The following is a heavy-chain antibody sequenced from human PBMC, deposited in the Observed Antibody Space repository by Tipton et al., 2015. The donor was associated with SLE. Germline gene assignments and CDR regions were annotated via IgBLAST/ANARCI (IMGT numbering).Heavy chain of an antibody. D-gene: IGHD3-10*01. V-gene: IGHV3-21*01. Sequence: SLRLSCAASGFTFSDYSMNWVRQAPGKGPEWVSFISSSGTYIYYAGSLKGRFTISRDNAKNSLSLQMNSLRAEDTAVYYCASLLWFRVYYYGMDVWGQGTTVTVSS. J-gene: IGHJ6*02. CDR1: GFTFSDYS. CDR2: ISSSGTYI. CDR3: ASLLWFRVYYYGMDV.